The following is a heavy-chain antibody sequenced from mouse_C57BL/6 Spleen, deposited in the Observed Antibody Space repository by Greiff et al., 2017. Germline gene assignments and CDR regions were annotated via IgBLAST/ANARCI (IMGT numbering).Heavy chain of an antibody. V-gene: IGHV1-18*01. CDR3: ARRDDYDGFAY. CDR1: GYTFTDYN. J-gene: IGHJ3*01. Sequence: VQLQQSGPELVKPGASVKIPCKASGYTFTDYNMDWVKQSHGKSLEWIGDINPNNGGTIYNQKFKGKATLTVDKSSSTAYMELRSLTSENTAVYYGARRDDYDGFAYWGQGTLVTVAA. CDR2: INPNNGGT. D-gene: IGHD2-4*01.